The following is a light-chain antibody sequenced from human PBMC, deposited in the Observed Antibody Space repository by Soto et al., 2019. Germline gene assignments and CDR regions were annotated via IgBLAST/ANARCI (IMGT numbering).Light chain of an antibody. CDR1: ESVSSTY. V-gene: IGKV3-20*01. J-gene: IGKJ4*01. CDR2: GAS. CDR3: PLYGTSHT. Sequence: EIVLTQSPGTLSLSPGERATISCRASESVSSTYLAWYQQKPGQAPRLLLSGASSRATDCPDRFSGSGSGTNLTLTISRLEPEEFAVYCCPLYGTSHTFGGGTKVEIK.